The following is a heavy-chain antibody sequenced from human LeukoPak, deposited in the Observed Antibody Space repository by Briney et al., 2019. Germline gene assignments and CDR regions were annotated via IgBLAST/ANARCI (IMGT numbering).Heavy chain of an antibody. CDR3: ARVTTGDYYYYYTDA. CDR1: GFTFDDYG. Sequence: PGGSLRLSCAASGFTFDDYGMSWVRQAPGKGLEWVSGINWNGGSTVYADSVKGRFTISRDNAKNSLYLQMNSLRAEDTALYYCARVTTGDYYYYYTDARGKGTPVTVSS. D-gene: IGHD4-11*01. J-gene: IGHJ6*03. V-gene: IGHV3-20*04. CDR2: INWNGGST.